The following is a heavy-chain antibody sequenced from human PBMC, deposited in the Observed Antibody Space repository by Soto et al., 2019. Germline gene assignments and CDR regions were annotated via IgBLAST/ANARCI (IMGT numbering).Heavy chain of an antibody. CDR2: INPNSGGT. CDR3: ARNIAVAGLYYYYGMDV. Sequence: GASVKVSCKASGYTFTGYYMHWVRQAPGQGLEWMGWINPNSGGTNYAQKFQGRVTMTRDTSISTAYMELSRLRSDDTAVYYCARNIAVAGLYYYYGMDVWGQGTTVTV. V-gene: IGHV1-2*02. D-gene: IGHD6-19*01. J-gene: IGHJ6*02. CDR1: GYTFTGYY.